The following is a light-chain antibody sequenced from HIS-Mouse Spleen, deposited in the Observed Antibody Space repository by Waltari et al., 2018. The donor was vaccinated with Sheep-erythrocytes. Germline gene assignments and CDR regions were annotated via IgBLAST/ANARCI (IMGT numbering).Light chain of an antibody. Sequence: SALTNPASVPGSPGPSLPIPCTGPSSLVGSYNFAPWYQQHPGKAPKLMIYEGSKRPSGVSNRFSGSKSGNTASLTISGLQAEDEADYYCCSYAGSSTWVFGGGTKLTVL. J-gene: IGLJ3*02. CDR1: SSLVGSYNF. CDR2: EGS. V-gene: IGLV2-23*01. CDR3: CSYAGSSTWV.